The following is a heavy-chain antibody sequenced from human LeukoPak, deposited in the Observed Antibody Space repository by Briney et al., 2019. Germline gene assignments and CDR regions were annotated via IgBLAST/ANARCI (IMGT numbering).Heavy chain of an antibody. Sequence: ASVKVSCKVSGYTLTELSMHWVRQAPGKGLEWMGGFDPEDGETIYAQKFQGRVTMTEDTSTDTAYMELSSLRSEDTAVYYCARVLGGSYFNDAFDIWGQGTMVTVSS. CDR3: ARVLGGSYFNDAFDI. CDR2: FDPEDGET. V-gene: IGHV1-24*01. CDR1: GYTLTELS. D-gene: IGHD1-26*01. J-gene: IGHJ3*02.